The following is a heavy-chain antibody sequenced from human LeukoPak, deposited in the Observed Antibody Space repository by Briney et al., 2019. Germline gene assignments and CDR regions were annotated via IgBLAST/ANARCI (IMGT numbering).Heavy chain of an antibody. V-gene: IGHV4-34*01. D-gene: IGHD2-15*01. CDR2: INHSGST. J-gene: IGHJ2*01. CDR1: GGSFSGYY. Sequence: PSETLSLTCAVYGGSFSGYYWSWIRQPPGQGLEWLEEINHSGSTNCNPSLKSRVTISVDTSKNQFSLRLSSVTAADTAVYYCARGGRSLLAAQFDLWGRGTPVTVSS. CDR3: ARGGRSLLAAQFDL.